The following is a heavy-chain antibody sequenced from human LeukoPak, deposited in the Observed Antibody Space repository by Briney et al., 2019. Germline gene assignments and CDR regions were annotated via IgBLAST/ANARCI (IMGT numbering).Heavy chain of an antibody. Sequence: GGSLRLSCAASGFTVSSNYMSWVRQAPGKGLEWVSVIYSGGSTYYADSVKGGFTISRDNSKNTLYLQMNSLRAEDTAVYYCARDAAYYYDSSGYYYQDYWGQGTLVTVSS. CDR3: ARDAAYYYDSSGYYYQDY. CDR1: GFTVSSNY. CDR2: IYSGGST. V-gene: IGHV3-66*01. J-gene: IGHJ4*02. D-gene: IGHD3-22*01.